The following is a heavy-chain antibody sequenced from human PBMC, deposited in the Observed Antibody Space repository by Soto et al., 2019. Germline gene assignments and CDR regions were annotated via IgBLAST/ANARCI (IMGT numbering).Heavy chain of an antibody. CDR2: IRSKVYGGTT. D-gene: IGHD3-9*01. Sequence: PGGSLRLSCTASGFTFGDYAMSWFRQAPGKGLEWVGFIRSKVYGGTTEYAASVKGRFTISRDDSKSIAYLQMNSLKTEDTAVYYCTRDPPENYDILTGSSYYYYGMDVWGQGTTVTVSS. CDR3: TRDPPENYDILTGSSYYYYGMDV. J-gene: IGHJ6*02. V-gene: IGHV3-49*03. CDR1: GFTFGDYA.